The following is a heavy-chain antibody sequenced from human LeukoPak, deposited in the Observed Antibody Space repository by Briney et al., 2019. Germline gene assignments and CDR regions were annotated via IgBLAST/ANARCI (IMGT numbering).Heavy chain of an antibody. V-gene: IGHV3-7*03. J-gene: IGHJ4*02. D-gene: IGHD3-10*01. CDR1: GFMFSSNW. CDR3: AKEGRGPQTY. CDR2: IKEDGTET. Sequence: GGSLRLSCAASGFMFSSNWMSWVRLAPGKGLEWVANIKEDGTETYYVDSVKGRFTISRDNAKNSLYLQMNSLRVEDTAVYYCAKEGRGPQTYWGQGTLVTVSS.